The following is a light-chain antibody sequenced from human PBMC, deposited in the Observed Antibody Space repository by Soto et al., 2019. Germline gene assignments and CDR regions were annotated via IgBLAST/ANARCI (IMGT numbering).Light chain of an antibody. J-gene: IGLJ1*01. CDR1: SSDVGGYNY. Sequence: QSVLTQPPSASGSPGQSVTISCTGTSSDVGGYNYVSWYQQHPGKVPKLMIYEVTKRPSGVPDRFSGSKSGDTASLTVSGLQAEDEADYYCSSYAGSNNYVFGTGTKVNVL. V-gene: IGLV2-8*01. CDR3: SSYAGSNNYV. CDR2: EVT.